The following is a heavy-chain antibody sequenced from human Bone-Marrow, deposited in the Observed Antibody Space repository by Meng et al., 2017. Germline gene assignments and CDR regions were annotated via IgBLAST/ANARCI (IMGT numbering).Heavy chain of an antibody. CDR1: GGSISSGGYY. D-gene: IGHD5-18*01. CDR2: INHSGST. J-gene: IGHJ4*02. CDR3: ARGSWLQLWLQDY. Sequence: VEVQGSGPGLVKPSQTLVLTCTVCGGSISSGGYYWSWIRQPPGKGLEWIGEINHSGSTNYNPSLKSRVTISVDTSKNQFSLKLSSVTAADTAVYYCARGSWLQLWLQDYWGQGTLVTVSS. V-gene: IGHV4-31*03.